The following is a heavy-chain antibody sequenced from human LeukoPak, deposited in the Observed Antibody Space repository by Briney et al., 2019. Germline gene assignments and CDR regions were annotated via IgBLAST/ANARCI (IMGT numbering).Heavy chain of an antibody. Sequence: PGGSLRLSCAASGFTFSSYAMNWVRQAPGKGLEWVSGISGSGAGTYYADSVKGRFTISRDDSKNTLYLQMNSLRAEDTAVFYCARVGYSGYDFDYWGQGTLITVSS. CDR3: ARVGYSGYDFDY. J-gene: IGHJ4*02. CDR1: GFTFSSYA. V-gene: IGHV3-23*01. CDR2: ISGSGAGT. D-gene: IGHD5-12*01.